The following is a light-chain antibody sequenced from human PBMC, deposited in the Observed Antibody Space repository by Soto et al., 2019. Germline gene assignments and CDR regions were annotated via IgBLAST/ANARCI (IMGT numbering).Light chain of an antibody. V-gene: IGLV2-14*01. CDR1: SSDVGGYDS. Sequence: QSALTQPPSVSLSPGQSITISCSGTSSDVGGYDSVSWYQQHPGKAPKVMIYEVSNRPSGVSNRFSGSKYGNTASLTISGLQAEDEADYYCSSYTSSYPLVFGAGTKVTV. J-gene: IGLJ1*01. CDR3: SSYTSSYPLV. CDR2: EVS.